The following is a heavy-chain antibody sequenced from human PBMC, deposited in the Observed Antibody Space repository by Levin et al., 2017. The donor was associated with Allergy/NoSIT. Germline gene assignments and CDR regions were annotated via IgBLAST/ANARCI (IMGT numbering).Heavy chain of an antibody. CDR3: ARGHCNGVLYPLSRPNFDY. J-gene: IGHJ4*02. D-gene: IGHD2-8*01. CDR2: MDVSGNT. V-gene: IGHV4-34*01. CDR1: GGSFNSYY. Sequence: SETLSLTCAVFGGSFNSYYWSWIRQSPGKGLEWIGDMDVSGNTYYNPSLKSRVTISVDTSKNQFSLKLTSVTAADTAVYYCARGHCNGVLYPLSRPNFDYWGQGTPVTVSS.